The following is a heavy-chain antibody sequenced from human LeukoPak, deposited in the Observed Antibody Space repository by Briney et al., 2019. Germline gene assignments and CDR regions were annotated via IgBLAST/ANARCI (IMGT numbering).Heavy chain of an antibody. D-gene: IGHD6-13*01. V-gene: IGHV4-61*02. CDR1: GGSISSGSYY. CDR3: ASVYSSSWYYFDY. CDR2: IYTSGST. Sequence: SETLSLTCTVSGGSISSGSYYWSWIRQPAGKGLEWIGRIYTSGSTNYNPSLKSRVTISVDTSKNQFSLKLSSVTAADTAVYYCASVYSSSWYYFDYWGQGTLVTVSS. J-gene: IGHJ4*02.